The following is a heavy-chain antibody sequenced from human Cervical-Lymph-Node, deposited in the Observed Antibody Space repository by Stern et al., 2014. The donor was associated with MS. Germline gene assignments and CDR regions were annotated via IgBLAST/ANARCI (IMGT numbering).Heavy chain of an antibody. V-gene: IGHV1-46*01. CDR3: TRAVGGVGRE. CDR2: INPNGSVT. Sequence: QLVQSGPEVKKPGASVMVSCKTSGYTFTNYYIHWVRQAPGQGLEWMGIINPNGSVTAAAQKFQGRLTMTRDTSTTTVYMRLITLTSEDTAMYYCTRAVGGVGREWGQGTLVFVSS. J-gene: IGHJ4*02. D-gene: IGHD3-16*01. CDR1: GYTFTNYY.